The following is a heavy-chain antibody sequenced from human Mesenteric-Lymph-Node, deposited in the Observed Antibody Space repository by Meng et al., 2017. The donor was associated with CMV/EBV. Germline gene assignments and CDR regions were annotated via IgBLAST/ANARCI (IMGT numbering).Heavy chain of an antibody. J-gene: IGHJ5*02. CDR1: GYTFIGYY. Sequence: ASVKVSCKASGYTFIGYYIHWVRQAPGHGLEWMGCINSNSGDTMFAQKFQGRVTMARDTSITTAYMELSSLRSDDTAIYYCARDYFRVDIAKGYNWLDPWGQGTPVTVSS. D-gene: IGHD5-12*01. V-gene: IGHV1-2*02. CDR2: INSNSGDT. CDR3: ARDYFRVDIAKGYNWLDP.